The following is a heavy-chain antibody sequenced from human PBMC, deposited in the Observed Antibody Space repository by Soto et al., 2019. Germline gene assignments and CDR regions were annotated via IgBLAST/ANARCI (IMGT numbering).Heavy chain of an antibody. Sequence: VGSLRLSCAASGLTFSTHGMTWVRLPPVSGLEYVSAISPSGGNTYYADSLKGRCTVSRDNSKNKLYLQMNRLRDEDTAIYCCAKTPRGGAYGDWYFDLWGRGTLVTVSS. CDR2: ISPSGGNT. V-gene: IGHV3-23*01. J-gene: IGHJ2*01. CDR1: GLTFSTHG. D-gene: IGHD5-12*01. CDR3: AKTPRGGAYGDWYFDL.